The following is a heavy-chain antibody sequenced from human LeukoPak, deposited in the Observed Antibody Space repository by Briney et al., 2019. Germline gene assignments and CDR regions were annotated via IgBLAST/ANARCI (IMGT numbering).Heavy chain of an antibody. Sequence: TSETLSLTCTVSGGSISSYYWSWIRQPPGNGLEWIGYIYYSGSTNYNPSLKSRVTISVDTSKNQFSLKLSSVTAADTAVYYCAREDPQTTVPEGMDVWGQGTTVTVSS. V-gene: IGHV4-59*01. CDR1: GGSISSYY. D-gene: IGHD4-17*01. CDR3: AREDPQTTVPEGMDV. CDR2: IYYSGST. J-gene: IGHJ6*02.